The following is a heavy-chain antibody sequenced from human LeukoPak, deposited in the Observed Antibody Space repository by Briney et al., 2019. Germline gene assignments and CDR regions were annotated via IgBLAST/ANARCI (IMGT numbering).Heavy chain of an antibody. D-gene: IGHD3-22*01. V-gene: IGHV3-23*01. CDR3: ATRKLDSRAYSALDY. Sequence: PGGSLRLSCAASGFTFSSYAMSWVRQAPGKGLEWVSGISRSGGSTYYTDSVKGRFTISRDNSKNTLYLQMNSLRAEDTAVYYCATRKLDSRAYSALDYWGQGTLVTVSS. CDR2: ISRSGGST. J-gene: IGHJ4*02. CDR1: GFTFSSYA.